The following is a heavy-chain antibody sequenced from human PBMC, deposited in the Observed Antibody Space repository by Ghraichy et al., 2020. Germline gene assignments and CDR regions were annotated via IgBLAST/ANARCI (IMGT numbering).Heavy chain of an antibody. J-gene: IGHJ4*02. V-gene: IGHV3-53*01. CDR2: IYSGCSA. Sequence: GSLRLSCAASGFAVSSTYMSWVRQAPGNGLDWVSVIYSGCSAYYADSVKGRFTISRHLSKHTLFLQMNSLRADDTAMYYFAKVPAGDYVWGGYRSTWYYLEYWGQGTLVTVSS. D-gene: IGHD3-16*02. CDR3: AKVPAGDYVWGGYRSTWYYLEY. CDR1: GFAVSSTY.